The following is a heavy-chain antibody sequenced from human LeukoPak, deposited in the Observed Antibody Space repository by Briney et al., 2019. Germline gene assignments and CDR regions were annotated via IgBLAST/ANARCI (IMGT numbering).Heavy chain of an antibody. CDR2: IIPIFGTA. D-gene: IGHD2-21*02. CDR3: AGAVVTAKDAFDI. Sequence: SSVKVSCKASGGTFSSYAISWVRQAPGQGLEWMGRIIPIFGTANYAQKFQGRVTITTDESTSTAYMELSSLRSEDTAVYYCAGAVVTAKDAFDIWGQGTMVTVSS. CDR1: GGTFSSYA. J-gene: IGHJ3*02. V-gene: IGHV1-69*05.